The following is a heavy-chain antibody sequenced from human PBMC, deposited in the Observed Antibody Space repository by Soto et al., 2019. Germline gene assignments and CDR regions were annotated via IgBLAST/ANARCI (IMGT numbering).Heavy chain of an antibody. CDR3: PRASGGVGY. CDR2: IIPIFGTA. J-gene: IGHJ4*02. Sequence: QVQLVQSGAEVKKPGSSVKVSCKASGGTFSSYAISWVRQAPGQGLEWMGGIIPIFGTANYAKKFQGRVPVSADKPMSKAYMELSSLRSEDTAVYYFPRASGGVGYWGQGTMVTVSS. V-gene: IGHV1-69*14. D-gene: IGHD2-8*02. CDR1: GGTFSSYA.